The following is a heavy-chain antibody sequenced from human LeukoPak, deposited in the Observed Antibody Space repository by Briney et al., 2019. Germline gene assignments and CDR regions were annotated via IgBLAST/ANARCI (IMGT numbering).Heavy chain of an antibody. Sequence: WGSLRLSCAASGFTFSIYWMSWVRQAPGKGLEWVANVKQDGSEKFYVDSVKGRFTISRDNAENPLYLQMNSLRAEDTAVYYCARDGRGISAAGSPNGMDVWGQGTTVTVSS. CDR3: ARDGRGISAAGSPNGMDV. D-gene: IGHD6-13*01. CDR2: VKQDGSEK. V-gene: IGHV3-7*01. J-gene: IGHJ6*02. CDR1: GFTFSIYW.